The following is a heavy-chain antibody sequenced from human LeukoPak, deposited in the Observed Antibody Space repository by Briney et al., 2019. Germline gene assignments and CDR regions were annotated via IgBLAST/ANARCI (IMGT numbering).Heavy chain of an antibody. J-gene: IGHJ4*02. CDR1: GFTFSSYG. CDR3: AKDFRTIFDY. CDR2: IRYDGSNK. V-gene: IGHV3-30*02. D-gene: IGHD4/OR15-4a*01. Sequence: GGSLRLSCAASGFTFSSYGMHWVRQAPGKGLEWVAFIRYDGSNKYYADSVKGRFTISGDNSKNTLYLQMNSLRAEDTAVYYCAKDFRTIFDYWGQGTLVTVSS.